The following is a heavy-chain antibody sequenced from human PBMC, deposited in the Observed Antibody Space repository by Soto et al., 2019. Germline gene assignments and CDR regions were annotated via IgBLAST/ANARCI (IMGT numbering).Heavy chain of an antibody. J-gene: IGHJ4*02. Sequence: KQSQTLSLTCAVYGGSFSGYYWSWIRQPPGKGLEWIGEINHSGSTNYNPSLKSRVTISVDTSKNQFSLKLSSVTAADTAVYYCARGGNYYDSSGYYYFDYWGQGTLVTVSS. CDR3: ARGGNYYDSSGYYYFDY. V-gene: IGHV4-34*01. D-gene: IGHD3-22*01. CDR2: INHSGST. CDR1: GGSFSGYY.